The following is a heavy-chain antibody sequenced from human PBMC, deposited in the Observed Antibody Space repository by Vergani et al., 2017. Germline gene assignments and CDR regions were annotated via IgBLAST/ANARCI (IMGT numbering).Heavy chain of an antibody. D-gene: IGHD6-6*01. Sequence: QVQLVQSGAEVKKPGSSVKVSCKASGGTFSSYAISWVRQAPGQGLEWMGGIIPIFGTANYAQKLQGRVTMTTDTSTSTAYMELRSLRSDDTAVYYCARDNSIAARRKMDYWGQGTLVTVSS. CDR2: IIPIFGTA. CDR1: GGTFSSYA. CDR3: ARDNSIAARRKMDY. J-gene: IGHJ4*02. V-gene: IGHV1-69*05.